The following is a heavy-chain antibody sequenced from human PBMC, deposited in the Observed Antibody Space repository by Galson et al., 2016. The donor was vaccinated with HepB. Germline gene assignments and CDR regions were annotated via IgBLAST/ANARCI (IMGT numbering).Heavy chain of an antibody. D-gene: IGHD3-16*02. CDR2: IYYSGTT. V-gene: IGHV4-39*01. CDR1: GGSISSSFYY. CDR3: ARQDRAGLVNF. Sequence: SETLSLTCTVSGGSISSSFYYWAWIRQPPGKGLEWIGNIYYSGTTHYNPSLQSRVSISVDTSKNQFSLRLTSVSAADTAMYSCARQDRAGLVNFWGQGTMVTVSS. J-gene: IGHJ3*01.